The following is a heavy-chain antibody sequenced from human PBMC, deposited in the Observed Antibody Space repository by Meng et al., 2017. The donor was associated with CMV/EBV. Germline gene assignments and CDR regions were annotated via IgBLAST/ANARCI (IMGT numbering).Heavy chain of an antibody. CDR3: ARGGLYYYDSSGHFDY. Sequence: LQAAGPGMVKPSETLSPTFNVSGGSSSSYYWSWIRQPAGKGLEWIGRIYTSGSTNYNPSLKSRVTMSVDTSKNQFSLKLSSVTAADTAVYYCARGGLYYYDSSGHFDYWGQGTLVTVSS. CDR1: GGSSSSYY. V-gene: IGHV4-4*07. J-gene: IGHJ4*02. D-gene: IGHD3-22*01. CDR2: IYTSGST.